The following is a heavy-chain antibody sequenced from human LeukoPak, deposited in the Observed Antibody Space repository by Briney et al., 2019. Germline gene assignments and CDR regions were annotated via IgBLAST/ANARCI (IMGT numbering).Heavy chain of an antibody. D-gene: IGHD4-17*01. CDR2: IYYSGST. CDR1: GGSISSTNYY. V-gene: IGHV4-39*07. Sequence: SETLSLTCNVSGGSISSTNYYWAWIRPPPGKGLEWIGNIYYSGSTYYNPSLKSRVTISIDTSKNQFSLKLSSVAAADTAVYYCARLSTVTTSFDXWGXXTLXTV. J-gene: IGHJ4*01. CDR3: ARLSTVTTSFDX.